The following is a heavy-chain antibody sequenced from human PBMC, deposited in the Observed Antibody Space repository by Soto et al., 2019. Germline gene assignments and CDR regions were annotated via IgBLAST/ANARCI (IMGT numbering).Heavy chain of an antibody. CDR3: VRHPTTYRRYKFFDY. V-gene: IGHV4-39*01. CDR2: IYYSGTT. D-gene: IGHD5-12*01. J-gene: IGHJ4*02. Sequence: SETLSLTCTVSAGSISSSSFYWGWIRQPPGKGLEWIGSIYYSGTTYYNPSLKSRISISVDTSKNRFSLRLSSVTAADTAVYYCVRHPTTYRRYKFFDYWGQGTLVTVSS. CDR1: AGSISSSSFY.